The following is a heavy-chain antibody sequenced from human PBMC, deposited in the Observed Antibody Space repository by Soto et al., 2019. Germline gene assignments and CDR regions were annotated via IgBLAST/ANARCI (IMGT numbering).Heavy chain of an antibody. CDR2: ISSSSSTI. D-gene: IGHD6-19*01. CDR3: ARDQYSSGWYRGYDY. V-gene: IGHV3-48*02. Sequence: EVQLVESGGGLVQPGGSLRLSCAASGFTFSSYSMNWVRQAPGKGLEWVSYISSSSSTIYYADSVKGRFTISRDNAKNSLYLQMNSLRDEDTAVYYCARDQYSSGWYRGYDYWGQGTLVTVSS. J-gene: IGHJ4*02. CDR1: GFTFSSYS.